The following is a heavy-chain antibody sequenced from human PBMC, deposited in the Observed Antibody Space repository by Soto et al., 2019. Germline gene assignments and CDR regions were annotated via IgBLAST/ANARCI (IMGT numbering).Heavy chain of an antibody. CDR3: AKGYYDSPGYLTHLMGDH. V-gene: IGHV3-23*01. CDR2: ISGSGGDT. Sequence: EVQLLESGGGLVQPGGSLRLSCAVSGFTFSNYVMNWVRQAPGKGLEWVSGISGSGGDTYYADSVKGRFTISRDNSKNTLCLQINSLRAENAAVYYCAKGYYDSPGYLTHLMGDHWGQGTLVTVSS. D-gene: IGHD3-22*01. J-gene: IGHJ4*02. CDR1: GFTFSNYV.